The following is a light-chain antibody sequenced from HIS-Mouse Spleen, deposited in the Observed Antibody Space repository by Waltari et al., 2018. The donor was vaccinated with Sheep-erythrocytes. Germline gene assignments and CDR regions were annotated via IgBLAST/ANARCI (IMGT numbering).Light chain of an antibody. Sequence: DIVMTQSPLSLPVTPGEPASISCRSSQSLLHSNGYNYLDWYLQKPGQSPQLLIYDASSLERGVPSRFSGSGSGTDFTLTISSLQPEDFATYYCQQFNNYPRTFGQGTKVEIK. CDR1: QSLLHSNGYNY. CDR2: DAS. CDR3: QQFNNYPRT. J-gene: IGKJ1*01. V-gene: IGKV2-28*01.